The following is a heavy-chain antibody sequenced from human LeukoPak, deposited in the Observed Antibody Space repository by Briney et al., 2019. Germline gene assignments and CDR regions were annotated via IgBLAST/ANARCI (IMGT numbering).Heavy chain of an antibody. J-gene: IGHJ6*02. Sequence: GGSLRLSCAASGFTFGAYWMRWVRQAPGKGPMWVSFIKPDGSRTNYADSVKGRFIISRDNAKNTLYLQMSDLRAEDTAVYYCARENYWTMDVSGQGTTVTVSS. CDR2: IKPDGSRT. D-gene: IGHD1-1*01. CDR3: ARENYWTMDV. V-gene: IGHV3-74*01. CDR1: GFTFGAYW.